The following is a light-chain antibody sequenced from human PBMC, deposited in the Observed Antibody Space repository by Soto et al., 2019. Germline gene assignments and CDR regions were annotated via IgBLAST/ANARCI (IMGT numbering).Light chain of an antibody. Sequence: DIQMTQSPSSLSASVGDRVTITCRASQSISTWLAWFQQKPGKAPKLLIYRASSLEGGAPSRFSGSGSGTEFTLTISSLQPDDFATYYCQQYDSYPWTFGQGTKVDIK. CDR2: RAS. J-gene: IGKJ1*01. CDR3: QQYDSYPWT. CDR1: QSISTW. V-gene: IGKV1-5*03.